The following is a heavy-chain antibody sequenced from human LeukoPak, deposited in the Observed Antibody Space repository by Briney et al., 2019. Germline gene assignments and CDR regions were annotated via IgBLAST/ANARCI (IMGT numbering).Heavy chain of an antibody. CDR3: ARVAAGGYYYY. D-gene: IGHD3-22*01. V-gene: IGHV4-4*02. Sequence: SGTLSVICAVSGGSISSSNWWSWVRQPPGKGLEWIGEIYHSGSTNYNPSLKSRVTMTVEKSKNQFSLKLSSVTAADTAVYYCARVAAGGYYYYWGQGTLVTVSS. CDR2: IYHSGST. CDR1: GGSISSSNW. J-gene: IGHJ4*02.